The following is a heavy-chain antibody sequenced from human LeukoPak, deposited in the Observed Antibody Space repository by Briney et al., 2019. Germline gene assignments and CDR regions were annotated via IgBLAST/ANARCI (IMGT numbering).Heavy chain of an antibody. CDR2: IYYSGST. CDR3: ARFSDSSSWYAVFDY. Sequence: SETLSLTCTVSGGSISSYYWSGIRQPPGKGLEWIGYIYYSGSTNYNPSLKSRVTISVDTSKNQFSLKLSSVTAADTAVYYCARFSDSSSWYAVFDYWGQGTLVTVSS. V-gene: IGHV4-59*01. D-gene: IGHD6-13*01. CDR1: GGSISSYY. J-gene: IGHJ4*02.